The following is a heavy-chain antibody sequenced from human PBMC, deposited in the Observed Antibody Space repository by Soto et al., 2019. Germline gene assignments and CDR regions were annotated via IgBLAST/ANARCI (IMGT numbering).Heavy chain of an antibody. V-gene: IGHV1-69*02. CDR2: IIPILGIA. Sequence: ASVTVSCKASGGTLSSYTISWVRQAPGQGLEWMGRIIPILGIANYAQKFQGRVTITADKSTSTAYMELSSLRSEDTAVYYCASNGRRVTTVGSAWFDPWGQGTLVTVSS. CDR3: ASNGRRVTTVGSAWFDP. CDR1: GGTLSSYT. J-gene: IGHJ5*02. D-gene: IGHD4-17*01.